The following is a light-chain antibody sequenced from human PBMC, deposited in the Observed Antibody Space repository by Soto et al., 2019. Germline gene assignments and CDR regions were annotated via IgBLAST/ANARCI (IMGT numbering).Light chain of an antibody. V-gene: IGKV3-15*01. J-gene: IGKJ1*01. CDR3: QQYNDWWT. CDR2: DAS. CDR1: QSVSRN. Sequence: EIVLTQSPASLSVSPGESATLSCRASQSVSRNLTWYQQKPGQAPRLLIYDASTRATGVPGRFSGSGSGTDVTLTISSLQSEDFAVYYCQQYNDWWTFGQGTKVEIK.